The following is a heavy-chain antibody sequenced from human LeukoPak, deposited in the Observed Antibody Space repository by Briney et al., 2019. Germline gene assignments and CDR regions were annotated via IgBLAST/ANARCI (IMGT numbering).Heavy chain of an antibody. D-gene: IGHD5-18*01. CDR2: IIPIFGTA. CDR3: ARARAVDTAMVPDY. Sequence: ASVKVSCKASGGTFSSYAISWVRQAPGQGLEWMGGIIPIFGTANYAQKFQGRVTITADKSTSTAYMELSSLRSKDTAVYYCARARAVDTAMVPDYWGQGTLVTVSS. J-gene: IGHJ4*02. V-gene: IGHV1-69*06. CDR1: GGTFSSYA.